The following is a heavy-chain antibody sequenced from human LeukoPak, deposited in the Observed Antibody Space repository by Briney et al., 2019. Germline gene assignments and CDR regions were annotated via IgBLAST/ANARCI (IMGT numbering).Heavy chain of an antibody. J-gene: IGHJ6*02. CDR1: GFTFGDYA. Sequence: GGSLRLSCTASGFTFGDYAMSWFRQAPGKGLEWVGFIRSKAYGRTTEYAASVKGRFTISRDDSKSIAYLQMNSLKTEDTAVYYCTRGTDCSGGSCFYYYYGMDVWGQGTTVTVSS. CDR3: TRGTDCSGGSCFYYYYGMDV. V-gene: IGHV3-49*03. D-gene: IGHD2-15*01. CDR2: IRSKAYGRTT.